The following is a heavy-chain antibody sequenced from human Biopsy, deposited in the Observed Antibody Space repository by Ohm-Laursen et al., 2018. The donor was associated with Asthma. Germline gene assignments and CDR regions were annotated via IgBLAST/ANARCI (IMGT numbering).Heavy chain of an antibody. Sequence: SLRLSCAASGFTVSTNGMSWVRQPPGKGLEWVSVIYSGGSTYYADSVQSRVTISRDNSKNTLSLQMSSLSAEDTAVYYCARGYGGSFFSGSFDIWGQGTMVTVSS. D-gene: IGHD4-23*01. CDR3: ARGYGGSFFSGSFDI. V-gene: IGHV3-53*01. CDR1: GFTVSTNG. CDR2: IYSGGST. J-gene: IGHJ3*02.